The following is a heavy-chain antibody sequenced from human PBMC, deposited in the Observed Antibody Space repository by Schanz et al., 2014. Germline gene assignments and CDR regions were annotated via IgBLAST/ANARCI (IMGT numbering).Heavy chain of an antibody. CDR1: GYTFAGHA. J-gene: IGHJ3*02. D-gene: IGHD3-10*01. V-gene: IGHV1-3*01. CDR3: ARVHIATYHYNSPGAFDI. CDR2: INAHTGNT. Sequence: QVQLVQSGGEVKKPGASVKVSCQASGYTFAGHAVHWVRQAPGQGPELMGWINAHTGNTQYAQKFQGRVNMTRDTVTTTVHLELTRLRTDDTAIYYCARVHIATYHYNSPGAFDIWGQGTMVTVSS.